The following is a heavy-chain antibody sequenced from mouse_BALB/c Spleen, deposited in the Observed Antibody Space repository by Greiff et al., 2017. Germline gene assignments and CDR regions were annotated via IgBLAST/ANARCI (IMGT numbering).Heavy chain of an antibody. J-gene: IGHJ2*01. CDR1: GFSFTGYF. V-gene: IGHV1-20*02. Sequence: VQLQQSGPELVKPGASVKISCKASGFSFTGYFMNWVMQSHGKSLEWLGRINPYNGDTFYNQKFKGKATLTVAKSSSTAHMELRSLASDDSAVYYCARGGLRRYFDYWGQGTTLTVSS. D-gene: IGHD2-2*01. CDR2: INPYNGDT. CDR3: ARGGLRRYFDY.